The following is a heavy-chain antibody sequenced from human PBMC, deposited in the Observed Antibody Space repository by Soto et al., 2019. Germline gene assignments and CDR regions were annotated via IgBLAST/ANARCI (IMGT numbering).Heavy chain of an antibody. CDR2: IFHNGST. D-gene: IGHD3-3*01. CDR1: GGSITSSNW. Sequence: SETLSLTCAVSGGSITSSNWWSWVRQSPRKGLEWVGEIFHNGSTNYNPSLKSRVTMSVDRSKNQFSLELRSVTAADTAVYYCARARGAIFGVVIRNWFDPWGQGTLVPVSS. V-gene: IGHV4-4*02. J-gene: IGHJ5*02. CDR3: ARARGAIFGVVIRNWFDP.